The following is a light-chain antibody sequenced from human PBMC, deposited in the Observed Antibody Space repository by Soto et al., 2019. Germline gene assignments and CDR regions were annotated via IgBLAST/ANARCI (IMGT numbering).Light chain of an antibody. CDR2: EVR. CDR3: CSFTTTTSYV. CDR1: TSDVGGYNS. V-gene: IGLV2-14*03. J-gene: IGLJ1*01. Sequence: QSVLTQPASVSGSPGQSITISCTGTTSDVGGYNSVSWYQQHPGKAPKLIIYEVRRRPSGVSNRFSGSMAANTASLTISGLQTEDEADYYCCSFTTTTSYVFGTGTKVIVL.